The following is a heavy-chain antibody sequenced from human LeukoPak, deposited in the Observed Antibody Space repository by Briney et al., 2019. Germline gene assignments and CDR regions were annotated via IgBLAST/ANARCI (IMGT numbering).Heavy chain of an antibody. CDR1: GGSISSSNW. CDR3: ARASHDYGDYSHFDY. Sequence: SETLSLTCAVSGGSISSSNWWSWVRRPPGKGLEWIGEIYRSGSANYNPSLKSRVTISVDKSKNQFSLRLSSVTAADTAVYYCARASHDYGDYSHFDYWGQGTLVTVSS. D-gene: IGHD4-17*01. J-gene: IGHJ4*02. CDR2: IYRSGSA. V-gene: IGHV4-4*02.